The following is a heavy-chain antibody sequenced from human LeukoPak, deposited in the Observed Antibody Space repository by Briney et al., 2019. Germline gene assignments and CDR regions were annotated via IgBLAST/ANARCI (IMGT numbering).Heavy chain of an antibody. CDR1: GGSITNYY. Sequence: SETLSLTCIVSGGSITNYYWSWIRQPPGKGLEWIGYIYYSGSTDYNPSLKSRVTISVDTSNNQFSLRLSSVTAADTAVYYCARDAGSGWSSFDYWGQGTLVTVSS. J-gene: IGHJ4*02. D-gene: IGHD6-19*01. CDR2: IYYSGST. CDR3: ARDAGSGWSSFDY. V-gene: IGHV4-59*01.